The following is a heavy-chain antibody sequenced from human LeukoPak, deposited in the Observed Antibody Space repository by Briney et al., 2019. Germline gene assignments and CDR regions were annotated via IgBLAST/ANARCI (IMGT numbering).Heavy chain of an antibody. Sequence: GGSLRLSCAASGFTFSSYNMNWVRQAPGKGLEWVSYISSSSSTIYYADSVKGRFTISRDNAKNSLYLQMNSLRDEDTAVYYCARARDCSGGSCYSSAWGQGTLVTVSS. V-gene: IGHV3-48*02. J-gene: IGHJ5*02. CDR2: ISSSSSTI. D-gene: IGHD2-15*01. CDR3: ARARDCSGGSCYSSA. CDR1: GFTFSSYN.